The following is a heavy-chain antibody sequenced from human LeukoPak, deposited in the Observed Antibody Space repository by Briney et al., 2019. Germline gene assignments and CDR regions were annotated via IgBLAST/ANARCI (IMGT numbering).Heavy chain of an antibody. CDR3: ARGNYYDSSGYFDY. CDR2: IWYDGRNK. D-gene: IGHD3-22*01. J-gene: IGHJ4*02. V-gene: IGHV3-33*01. Sequence: GRSLRLSCAASGFTFSSYGMHWVRQAPGKGLEWVAVIWYDGRNKYYADSVKGRFTISRDNSKNTLYLQMNSLRAEDTAVYYCARGNYYDSSGYFDYWGQGTLVTVSS. CDR1: GFTFSSYG.